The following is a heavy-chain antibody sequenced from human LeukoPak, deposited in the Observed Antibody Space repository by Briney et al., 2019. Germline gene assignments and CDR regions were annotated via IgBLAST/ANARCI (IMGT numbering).Heavy chain of an antibody. Sequence: GGSLRLSCAASGFNFANHAMSWVRQTPRKGLEWVSAISGGGDITYYADSVTGRFTISRDNSKDTLLLQMHSLRPGDTAVYYCVREDTPATANYWGQGTLVTISS. V-gene: IGHV3-23*01. CDR2: ISGGGDIT. CDR1: GFNFANHA. D-gene: IGHD2-21*02. J-gene: IGHJ4*02. CDR3: VREDTPATANY.